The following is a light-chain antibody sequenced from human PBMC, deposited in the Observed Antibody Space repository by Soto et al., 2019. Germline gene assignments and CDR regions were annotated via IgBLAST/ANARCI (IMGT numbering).Light chain of an antibody. CDR2: GAS. CDR1: QSVSSSY. Sequence: EIVLTQSPGTLSLSPGERATLSCRASQSVSSSYLAWYQQKPGQAPRLLIYGASSRATGIPDRFSGSGSGTDFTLTISRLEPEDFAVYYFQQYGSSPPYTFGQRNKLEIK. J-gene: IGKJ2*01. CDR3: QQYGSSPPYT. V-gene: IGKV3-20*01.